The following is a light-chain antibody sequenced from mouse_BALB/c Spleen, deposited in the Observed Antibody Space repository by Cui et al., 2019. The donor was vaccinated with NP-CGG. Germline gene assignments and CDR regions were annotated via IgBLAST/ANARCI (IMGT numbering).Light chain of an antibody. Sequence: QAVVTQESALITSPGETVTLTCRSSTGAVTTSNYANWVQEKPDHLFTGLIGSTNNRPPGVPARFSGSLLGDKAALTITGAQTEDEAIYFCALCYSNHWVFGGGTKLTVL. CDR1: TGAVTTSNY. V-gene: IGLV1*01. CDR2: STN. J-gene: IGLJ1*01. CDR3: ALCYSNHWV.